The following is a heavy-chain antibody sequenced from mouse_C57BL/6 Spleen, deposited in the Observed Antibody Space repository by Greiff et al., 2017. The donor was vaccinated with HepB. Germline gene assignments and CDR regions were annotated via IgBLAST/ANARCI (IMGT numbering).Heavy chain of an antibody. CDR3: AREGLGISWFAY. J-gene: IGHJ3*01. CDR2: ISDGGSYT. V-gene: IGHV5-4*01. D-gene: IGHD3-1*01. CDR1: GFTFSSYA. Sequence: EVMLVESGGGLVKPGGSLKLSCAASGFTFSSYAMSWVRQTPEKRLEWVATISDGGSYTYYPDNVKGRFTISRDNAKNNLYLQMSHLKSEDTAMYYCAREGLGISWFAYWGQGTLVTVSA.